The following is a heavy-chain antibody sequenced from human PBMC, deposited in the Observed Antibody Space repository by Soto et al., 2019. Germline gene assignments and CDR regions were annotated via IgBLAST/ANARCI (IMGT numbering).Heavy chain of an antibody. V-gene: IGHV4-59*13. CDR2: VFHTGTT. J-gene: IGHJ3*01. Sequence: SQTLSLTCPVSSGSINENYYWNCIRQAPGKRLEWSGYVFHTGTTHYNPSLESRVTVSISKSTKQFSMCRPCGVASDTAIYYCARAPLSPTLRSFDVWGQGTMVTVSS. CDR1: SGSINENYY. D-gene: IGHD2-15*01. CDR3: ARAPLSPTLRSFDV.